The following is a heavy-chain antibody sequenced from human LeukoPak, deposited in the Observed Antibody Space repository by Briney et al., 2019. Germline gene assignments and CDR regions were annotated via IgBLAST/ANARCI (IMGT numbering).Heavy chain of an antibody. V-gene: IGHV1-46*01. CDR1: GYTFTSYY. CDR2: INPSGGST. Sequence: GASVKVSCKASGYTFTSYYMHWVRQASGQGLEWMGIINPSGGSTSYAQKFQGRVTMTRDTSTSTVYMELSSLRSEDTAVYYCARDTSFWSGYYTRGAGNWFDPWGQGTLVTVSS. CDR3: ARDTSFWSGYYTRGAGNWFDP. D-gene: IGHD3-3*01. J-gene: IGHJ5*02.